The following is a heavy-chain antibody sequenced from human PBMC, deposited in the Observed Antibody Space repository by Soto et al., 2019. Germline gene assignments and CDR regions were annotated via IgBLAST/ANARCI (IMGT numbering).Heavy chain of an antibody. Sequence: EASVKVSCKASGYTFTSYGISWVRQAPGQGLEWMGWISAYNGNTNYAQKLQGRVTMTTDTSTSTAYMELRSLRSDDTAVYYCARGMTQITMVRGVIMYPDYWGQGTLVTVSS. D-gene: IGHD3-10*01. CDR2: ISAYNGNT. V-gene: IGHV1-18*01. J-gene: IGHJ4*02. CDR1: GYTFTSYG. CDR3: ARGMTQITMVRGVIMYPDY.